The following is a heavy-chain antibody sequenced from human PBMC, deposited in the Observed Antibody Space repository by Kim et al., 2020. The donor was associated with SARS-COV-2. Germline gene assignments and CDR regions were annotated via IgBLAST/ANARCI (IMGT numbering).Heavy chain of an antibody. CDR2: IYYSGST. Sequence: SETLSLTCTVSGGSISSGGYYWSWIRQHPGKGLEWIGYIYYSGSTYYNPSLKSRVTISVDTSKNQFSLKLSSVTAADTAVYYCARFRPGYDSSGYRSAFDIWGQGTMVTVSS. J-gene: IGHJ3*02. CDR1: GGSISSGGYY. D-gene: IGHD3-22*01. V-gene: IGHV4-31*03. CDR3: ARFRPGYDSSGYRSAFDI.